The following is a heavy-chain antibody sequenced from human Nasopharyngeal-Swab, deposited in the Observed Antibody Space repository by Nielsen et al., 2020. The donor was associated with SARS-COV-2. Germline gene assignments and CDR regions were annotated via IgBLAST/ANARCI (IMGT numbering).Heavy chain of an antibody. CDR3: ARDLTGTGYYGMDV. CDR1: GFTFSSYA. Sequence: GESLKISCAASGFTFSSYAMHWVRQAPGKGPEWVAVISYDGSNKYYADSVKGRFTISRDNSKNTLYLQMNSLRAEDTAVYYCARDLTGTGYYGMDVWGQGTTVTVSS. CDR2: ISYDGSNK. J-gene: IGHJ6*02. V-gene: IGHV3-30-3*01. D-gene: IGHD1-7*01.